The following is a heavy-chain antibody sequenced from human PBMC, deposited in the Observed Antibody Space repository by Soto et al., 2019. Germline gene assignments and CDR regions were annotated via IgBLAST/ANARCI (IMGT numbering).Heavy chain of an antibody. D-gene: IGHD2-2*02. Sequence: GSLRLSCAASGFTVSSYAMSWVRQAPGKGLEWVSAISGSGGSTYYADSVKGRFTISRDNSKNTLYLQMNSLRAEDTAVYYCASLYCSSTSCYKLGLGYYFDYWGQGTLVTVSS. V-gene: IGHV3-23*01. CDR3: ASLYCSSTSCYKLGLGYYFDY. J-gene: IGHJ4*02. CDR2: ISGSGGST. CDR1: GFTVSSYA.